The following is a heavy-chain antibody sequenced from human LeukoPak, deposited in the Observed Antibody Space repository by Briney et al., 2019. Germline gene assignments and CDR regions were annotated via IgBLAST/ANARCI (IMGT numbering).Heavy chain of an antibody. V-gene: IGHV1-2*02. CDR2: INLNSGGT. D-gene: IGHD5-12*01. Sequence: GASVKVSCKASGYTFTGYYMHWVRQAPGQGLEWMGWINLNSGGTNYAQKFQGRVTMTRDTSISTAYMELSSLRSDDTAVYYCARVLEDENSAYVLEGTFDYWGQGTLVTVSS. CDR3: ARVLEDENSAYVLEGTFDY. J-gene: IGHJ4*02. CDR1: GYTFTGYY.